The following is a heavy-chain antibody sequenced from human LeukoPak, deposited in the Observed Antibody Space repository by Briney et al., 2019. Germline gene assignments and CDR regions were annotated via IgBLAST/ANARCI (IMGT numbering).Heavy chain of an antibody. Sequence: GRSLRLSCAASGFTFSSYAMHWVRQAPGKGLEWVAVISYDGSNKYYADSVKGRFTISRDNSKNTLYLQMNSLRAEDTAVYYCASWKSGWVLGYYYGMDVWGQGTTVTVSS. CDR2: ISYDGSNK. D-gene: IGHD6-19*01. J-gene: IGHJ6*02. CDR1: GFTFSSYA. V-gene: IGHV3-30-3*01. CDR3: ASWKSGWVLGYYYGMDV.